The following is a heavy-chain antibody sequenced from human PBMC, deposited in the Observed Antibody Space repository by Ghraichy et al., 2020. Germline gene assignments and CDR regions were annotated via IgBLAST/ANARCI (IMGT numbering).Heavy chain of an antibody. Sequence: GGSLRLSCAASGFTVSSNYMSWVRQAPGKGLEWVSVIYSGGSTYYADSVKGRFTISRHNSKNTLYLQMNSLRAEDTAVYYCARDLGEVGAAYYYYGMDVWGQGTTVTVSS. J-gene: IGHJ6*02. D-gene: IGHD1-26*01. CDR3: ARDLGEVGAAYYYYGMDV. CDR2: IYSGGST. CDR1: GFTVSSNY. V-gene: IGHV3-53*04.